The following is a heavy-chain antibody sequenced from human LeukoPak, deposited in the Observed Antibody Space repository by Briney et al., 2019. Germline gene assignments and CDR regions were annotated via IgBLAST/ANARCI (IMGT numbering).Heavy chain of an antibody. CDR2: IYTSGST. J-gene: IGHJ5*02. CDR3: ARGPDYGGNPNWFDP. V-gene: IGHV4-4*07. D-gene: IGHD4-23*01. CDR1: GGSISSYY. Sequence: SETLSLTCTVSGGSISSYYWSWIRQPAGKGLEWIGRIYTSGSTNYNPSLKSQVTMSVDTSKNQFSLKLSSVTAADTAVYYCARGPDYGGNPNWFDPWGQGTLVTVSS.